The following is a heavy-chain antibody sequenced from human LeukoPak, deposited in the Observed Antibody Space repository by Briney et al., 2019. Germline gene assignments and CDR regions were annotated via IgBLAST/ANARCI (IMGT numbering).Heavy chain of an antibody. J-gene: IGHJ4*02. CDR2: IYYSGST. D-gene: IGHD3-9*01. CDR1: GGSISSYY. Sequence: SETLSLTCTVSGGSISSYYWSWIRQPPGKGLEWIGYIYYSGSTNYNPSLKSRDTISVDTSKNQFSLKLSSVTAADTAVYYCARANYDILTGYNPPDYWGQGTLVTVSS. V-gene: IGHV4-59*01. CDR3: ARANYDILTGYNPPDY.